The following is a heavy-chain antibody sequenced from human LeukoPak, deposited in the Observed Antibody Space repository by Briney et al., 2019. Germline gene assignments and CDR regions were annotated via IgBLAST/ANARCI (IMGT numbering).Heavy chain of an antibody. D-gene: IGHD6-13*01. CDR1: GYTFTSYY. V-gene: IGHV1-46*01. CDR2: INPSGGST. CDR3: ARVTSWYGWFDP. J-gene: IGHJ5*02. Sequence: GASVKVSCKASGYTFTSYYMHWVRQAPGQGLEWMGIINPSGGSTSYAQKFQGRVTMTRDTSTSTVYMGLSSLRSEDTAVYYCARVTSWYGWFDPWGQGTLVTVSS.